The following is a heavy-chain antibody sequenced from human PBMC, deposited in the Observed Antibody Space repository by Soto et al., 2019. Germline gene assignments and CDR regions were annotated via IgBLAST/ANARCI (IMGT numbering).Heavy chain of an antibody. V-gene: IGHV3-23*01. Sequence: ELQLLDSGGGLVQRGGSLRLSCAASGFTISSFAMSWVRQAPGKGLEWVSAIGSRGDSTYYADSVKGRFTISRDNSKNTLYLQMNSLRAEDTAVYYCAKDLIYGYNSGRPFDSWGQGTLVTVSS. CDR3: AKDLIYGYNSGRPFDS. CDR2: IGSRGDST. D-gene: IGHD6-19*01. CDR1: GFTISSFA. J-gene: IGHJ4*02.